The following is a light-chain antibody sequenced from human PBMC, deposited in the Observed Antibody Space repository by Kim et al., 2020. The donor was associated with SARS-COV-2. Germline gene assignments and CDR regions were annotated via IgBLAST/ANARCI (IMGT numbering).Light chain of an antibody. CDR1: SSDIGKYNT. CDR3: SSYISSTSLV. V-gene: IGLV2-14*03. CDR2: HVS. J-gene: IGLJ2*01. Sequence: GHSITISCTGGSSDIGKYNTVAWHQLHPGKTPKLILFHVSSRPSWISNRFSGSKSGNTASLTISGLQPDDEADYYCSSYISSTSLVFGGGTKVTVL.